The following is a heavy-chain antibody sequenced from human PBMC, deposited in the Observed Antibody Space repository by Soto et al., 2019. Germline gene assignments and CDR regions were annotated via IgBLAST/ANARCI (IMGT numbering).Heavy chain of an antibody. CDR1: GYSFTSYW. V-gene: IGHV5-10-1*01. CDR2: IDPSDPYT. J-gene: IGHJ4*02. Sequence: AGEALKISCKGSGYSFTSYWISWVRQMPGKGREWMGRIDPSDPYTNYSPSFQGHVTISADKSISTAYLQWSSLKASDTAMYYCAGRGDISSCYGELRRWGQGTLVTVSS. CDR3: AGRGDISSCYGELRR. D-gene: IGHD6-13*01.